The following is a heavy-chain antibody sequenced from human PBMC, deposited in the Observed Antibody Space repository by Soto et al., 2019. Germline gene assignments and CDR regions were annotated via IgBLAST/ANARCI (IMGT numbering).Heavy chain of an antibody. CDR3: ARGGPLCAF. D-gene: IGHD2-2*01. V-gene: IGHV3-74*01. J-gene: IGHJ4*02. CDR2: INSDGSDT. Sequence: EVQLVESGGGLVRPGGSLRLSCAASGFTLSSNWMHWVRQAPGKGLVWVSHINSDGSDTRYADSVKGRFTISRDNAKNTLYLHMNSLRADDTAVYYCARGGPLCAFWGQGTLVTVSS. CDR1: GFTLSSNW.